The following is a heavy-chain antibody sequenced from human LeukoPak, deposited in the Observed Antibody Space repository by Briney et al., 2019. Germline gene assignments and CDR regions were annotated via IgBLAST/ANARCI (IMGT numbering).Heavy chain of an antibody. Sequence: GGSLRLSCTASEFTVSRNYMLWVRQAPGKGLEWVSLIFSNGDTHYAYSVKGRFTISRDTSKNTLCLQMDSLRAADTAVYYCAKGLVPTKGSGSFDTSGYPFDYWGQGTLVTVSS. CDR2: IFSNGDT. CDR3: AKGLVPTKGSGSFDTSGYPFDY. J-gene: IGHJ4*02. CDR1: EFTVSRNY. D-gene: IGHD3-22*01. V-gene: IGHV3-53*01.